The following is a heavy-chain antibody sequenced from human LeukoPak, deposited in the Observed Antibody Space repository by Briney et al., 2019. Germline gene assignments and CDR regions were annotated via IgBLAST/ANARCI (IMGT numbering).Heavy chain of an antibody. J-gene: IGHJ5*02. CDR3: ARDPCSVSCLSAHWFDP. V-gene: IGHV3-11*01. Sequence: PGGSLRLSCAASGFTFSDYYMSWIRRAPGKGLEWVSYISSSGSTIYYADSVKGRFTISRDNAKNSLYLQMNSLRAEDTAVYYCARDPCSVSCLSAHWFDPWGQGTLVTVSS. CDR2: ISSSGSTI. D-gene: IGHD2-2*01. CDR1: GFTFSDYY.